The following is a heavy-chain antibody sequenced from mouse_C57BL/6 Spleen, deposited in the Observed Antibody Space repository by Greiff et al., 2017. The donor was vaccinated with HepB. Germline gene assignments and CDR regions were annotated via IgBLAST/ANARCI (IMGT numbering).Heavy chain of an antibody. V-gene: IGHV1-26*01. CDR3: ARFLFITTVYYFDY. Sequence: EVQLQQSGPELVKPGASVKISCKASGYTFTDYYMNWVKQSHGKSLEWIGDINPNNGGTSYNQKFKGKATLTVDKSSSTAYMELRSLTSEDSAVYYCARFLFITTVYYFDYWGQGTTLTVSS. D-gene: IGHD1-1*01. CDR1: GYTFTDYY. J-gene: IGHJ2*01. CDR2: INPNNGGT.